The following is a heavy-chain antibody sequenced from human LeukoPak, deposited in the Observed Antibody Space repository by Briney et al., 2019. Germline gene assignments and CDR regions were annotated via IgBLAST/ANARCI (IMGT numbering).Heavy chain of an antibody. D-gene: IGHD6-19*01. CDR3: ARPGYSGGWYAPDAFDI. CDR1: GYSFTSYW. V-gene: IGHV5-51*01. Sequence: GESLKISCKGSGYSFTSYWIGWVRQMPGKGLEWMGIIYPGDSDTRYSPSFQGQVTISADKSISTAYLQWSSLKASDTAMYYCARPGYSGGWYAPDAFDIWGQGTMVTVSS. CDR2: IYPGDSDT. J-gene: IGHJ3*02.